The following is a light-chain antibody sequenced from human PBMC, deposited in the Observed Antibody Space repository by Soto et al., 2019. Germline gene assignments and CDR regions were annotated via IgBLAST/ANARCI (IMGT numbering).Light chain of an antibody. J-gene: IGLJ3*02. V-gene: IGLV2-8*01. CDR3: SPYAASNNYYVV. CDR2: EVT. Sequence: QSALTQPPSASGSPGQSVTISCTGTSSDVGGYHYVSWYQQYPGSAPKLMIYEVTKRPSGVPDRFSGSKSGNTASLTVSGLQAEGEADYRRSPYAASNNYYVVLGGGTKRTVL. CDR1: SSDVGGYHY.